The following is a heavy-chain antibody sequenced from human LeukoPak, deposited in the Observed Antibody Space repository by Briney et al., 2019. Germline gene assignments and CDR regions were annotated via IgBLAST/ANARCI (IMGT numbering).Heavy chain of an antibody. D-gene: IGHD3-10*01. J-gene: IGHJ4*02. CDR3: TTVQFARTMSIDY. Sequence: GGSLRLSCGASGFSFSGAWMSWVRQAPGKGLEWVGRIKSNSDGGTTDSAAPVKGRFTISRDDSKNTLFLQMNRLRTEDTAVYYCTTVQFARTMSIDYWGQGALVTVSS. CDR1: GFSFSGAW. CDR2: IKSNSDGGTT. V-gene: IGHV3-15*01.